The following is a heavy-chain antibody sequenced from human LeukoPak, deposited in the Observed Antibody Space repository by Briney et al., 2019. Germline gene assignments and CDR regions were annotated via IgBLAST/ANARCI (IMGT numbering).Heavy chain of an antibody. J-gene: IGHJ3*02. CDR3: AKRDRTVTHAFDI. D-gene: IGHD4-17*01. V-gene: IGHV3-23*01. Sequence: GGSLRLSCAASGFTFSSYGMSWVRQAPGKGLEWVSAISGSGGTTYYADSVEGRFTVSRDNSENTLYLQMNSLRAEDTAVYYCAKRDRTVTHAFDIWGQGTMVTVSS. CDR1: GFTFSSYG. CDR2: ISGSGGTT.